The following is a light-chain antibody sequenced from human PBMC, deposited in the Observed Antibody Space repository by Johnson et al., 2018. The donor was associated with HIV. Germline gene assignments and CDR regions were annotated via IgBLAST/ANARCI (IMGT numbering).Light chain of an antibody. CDR3: ETWDSSLSGV. CDR2: DNN. Sequence: QSVLTQPPSVSAAPGQKVTISCSGSSSNIGNNYVSWYQQLPGTAPKLLIYDNNKRPSGIPDRFSGSKSGPSATLGITGLQTGDEADYYCETWDSSLSGVFGTGTKVTVL. V-gene: IGLV1-51*01. J-gene: IGLJ1*01. CDR1: SSNIGNNY.